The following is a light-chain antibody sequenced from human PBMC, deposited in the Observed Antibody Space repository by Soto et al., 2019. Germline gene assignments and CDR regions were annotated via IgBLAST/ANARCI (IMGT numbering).Light chain of an antibody. CDR1: QSVDSNY. CDR2: GAS. CDR3: QQYGTPRSVT. J-gene: IGKJ5*01. V-gene: IGKV3-20*01. Sequence: EIVLTQSPGTLSLSPGEGATLSFRAIQSVDSNYLAWYQQKPGQTPTLIIYGASGRADGIPHRFSGSGFGTDFTLTISKVEPEDFAVYYCQQYGTPRSVTFGQGTRLEI.